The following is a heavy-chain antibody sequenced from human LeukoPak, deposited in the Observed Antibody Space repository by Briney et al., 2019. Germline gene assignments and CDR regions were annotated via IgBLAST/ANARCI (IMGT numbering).Heavy chain of an antibody. J-gene: IGHJ5*02. D-gene: IGHD6-19*01. CDR1: GYTFTAYY. V-gene: IGHV1-2*02. Sequence: ASVKVSCKASGYTFTAYYVHWVRQAPGQGLEWMGWINPNSGGTDYAHKFQGGVTMTGDTSIRTAYMELSGLTSDDTAVYYCVRDPSSGWGFDPWGQGTLVTVSS. CDR3: VRDPSSGWGFDP. CDR2: INPNSGGT.